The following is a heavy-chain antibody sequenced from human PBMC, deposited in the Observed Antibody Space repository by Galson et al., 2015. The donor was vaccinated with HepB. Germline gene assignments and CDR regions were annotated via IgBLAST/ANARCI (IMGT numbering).Heavy chain of an antibody. J-gene: IGHJ3*02. D-gene: IGHD3-22*01. Sequence: SVKVSCKASGGSFNNYAISWLRQAPGQGLEWMGGIIPRFDTPIYAQKFQDRVTITADKSTSTAYMELSSLKSEDTAMYYCARDRAHYYDSSGYSGAFDIWGQGTMVIVSS. V-gene: IGHV1-69*06. CDR3: ARDRAHYYDSSGYSGAFDI. CDR2: IIPRFDTP. CDR1: GGSFNNYA.